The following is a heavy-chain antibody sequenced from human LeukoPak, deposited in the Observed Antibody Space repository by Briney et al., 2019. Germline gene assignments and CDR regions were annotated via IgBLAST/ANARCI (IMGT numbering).Heavy chain of an antibody. D-gene: IGHD3-3*01. CDR1: GFTFSSYS. J-gene: IGHJ3*01. CDR3: AKGVWSGYYSGAFDV. Sequence: GGSLRLSCAASGFTFSSYSMTWVRQAPGKGLEWVSYISSSSSTIYYADSVKGRFTISRDNAKNSLYLQMNSLRDEDTAVYYCAKGVWSGYYSGAFDVWGQGTMVSVSS. CDR2: ISSSSSTI. V-gene: IGHV3-48*02.